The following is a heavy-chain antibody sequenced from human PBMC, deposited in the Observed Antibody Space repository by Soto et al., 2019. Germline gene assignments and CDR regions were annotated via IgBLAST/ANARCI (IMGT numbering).Heavy chain of an antibody. CDR3: ATPHLRGRHYDFRSPPTASLYHYGLGV. V-gene: IGHV1-69*01. D-gene: IGHD3-3*01. Sequence: QVQLTQSGAEVKKPGSSVRVSCQTSRGTFNTSPISWMRQAPGQGLEWLGDILPVFGRVNYAQQFPDRLNSTEDESTTGVCMEVTSLTPEDTAVYFCATPHLRGRHYDFRSPPTASLYHYGLGVWGQGTTVIVSS. CDR2: ILPVFGRV. J-gene: IGHJ6*02. CDR1: RGTFNTSP.